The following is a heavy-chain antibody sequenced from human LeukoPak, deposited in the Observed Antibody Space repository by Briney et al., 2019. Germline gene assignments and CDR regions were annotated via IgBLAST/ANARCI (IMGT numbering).Heavy chain of an antibody. CDR1: GGSISSYY. Sequence: SETLSLTCTVSGGSISSYYWSWVRQPAGKGLEWIGRIYSSGSTNYNPSLKSRVTMSVDTSKNQFSLKPSSVTAADTAVYYCARRYGSGSYYSYYFDYWGQGTLVTVSS. J-gene: IGHJ4*02. CDR3: ARRYGSGSYYSYYFDY. CDR2: IYSSGST. V-gene: IGHV4-4*07. D-gene: IGHD3-10*01.